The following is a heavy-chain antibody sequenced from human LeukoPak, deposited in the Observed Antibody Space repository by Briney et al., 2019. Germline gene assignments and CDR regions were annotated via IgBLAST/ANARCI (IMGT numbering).Heavy chain of an antibody. CDR3: ARITGDPYYYGMDV. CDR1: GYTFTSYA. CDR2: INAGNGNT. D-gene: IGHD7-27*01. J-gene: IGHJ6*02. V-gene: IGHV1-3*01. Sequence: GASVKASCKASGYTFTSYAMHWVRQAPGQRLEWMGWINAGNGNTKYSQKFQGRVTITRDTSASTAYMELSSLRSEDTAVYYCARITGDPYYYGMDVWGQGTTVTVSS.